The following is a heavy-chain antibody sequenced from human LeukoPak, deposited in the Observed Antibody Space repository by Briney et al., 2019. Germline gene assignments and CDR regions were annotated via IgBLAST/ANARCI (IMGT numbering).Heavy chain of an antibody. D-gene: IGHD3-9*01. CDR1: GFTFSSYA. CDR3: AKDLGILTGYYPNWFDP. V-gene: IGHV3-23*01. CDR2: ISGSGGST. Sequence: GGSLRLSCAASGFTFSSYAMSWVRQAPGKGLEWVSAISGSGGSTYYADSVKGRFTISRDNSKNTLYLQMNSLRAEDTAVYYCAKDLGILTGYYPNWFDPWGQGTLVTVSS. J-gene: IGHJ5*02.